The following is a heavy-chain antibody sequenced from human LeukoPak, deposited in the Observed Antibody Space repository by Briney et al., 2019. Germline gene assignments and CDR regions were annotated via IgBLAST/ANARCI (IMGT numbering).Heavy chain of an antibody. Sequence: PSETLSLTYAVSGGSFSGYYWSWIRQPPGKGLEWIGEINHSGTTNYNPSLKSRVTISVDTSKNQFSLKLSSVTAADTAVYYCARGGPRYSDGRIYFYYYMDVWGKGTTVTVSS. J-gene: IGHJ6*03. CDR3: ARGGPRYSDGRIYFYYYMDV. V-gene: IGHV4-34*01. D-gene: IGHD5-18*01. CDR2: INHSGTT. CDR1: GGSFSGYY.